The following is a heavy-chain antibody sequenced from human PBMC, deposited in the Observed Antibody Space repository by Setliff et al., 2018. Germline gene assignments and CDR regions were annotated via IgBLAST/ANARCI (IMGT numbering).Heavy chain of an antibody. CDR3: AKDRNGYSSGWTHFDY. Sequence: PGGSLRLSCAASGFTFSSYWMSWVRQAPGKGLEWVANIKQDGSEKYYVDSVKGRFTISRDNAKNTLYLQMNSLRAEDTAVYYCAKDRNGYSSGWTHFDYWGQGTLVTVSS. CDR2: IKQDGSEK. CDR1: GFTFSSYW. J-gene: IGHJ4*02. D-gene: IGHD6-19*01. V-gene: IGHV3-7*03.